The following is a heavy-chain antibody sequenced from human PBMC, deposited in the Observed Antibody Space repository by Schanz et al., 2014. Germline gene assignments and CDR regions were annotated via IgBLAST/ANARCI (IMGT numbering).Heavy chain of an antibody. V-gene: IGHV3-30*18. J-gene: IGHJ4*02. CDR2: ISFDGRNT. CDR1: GITLSGYG. CDR3: AKDFVPLVQQLIRSGGAHLDH. Sequence: QAQLVESGGGVVQPGRSLRLSCAASGITLSGYGLHWVRQAPGKGLEWVGFISFDGRNTGYAHSVKGRFTISRDNSKNTLYLQMNSLRVEDTAVYYCAKDFVPLVQQLIRSGGAHLDHWGPGTLVTVSS. D-gene: IGHD6-13*01.